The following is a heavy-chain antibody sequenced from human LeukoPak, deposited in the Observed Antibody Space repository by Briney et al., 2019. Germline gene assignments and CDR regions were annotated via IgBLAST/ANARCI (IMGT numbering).Heavy chain of an antibody. Sequence: GGSLRLSCAASGFTVSSNYMSWVRQAPGKGLEWVSVIYSGGSTYYADSVKGRFTISRDNSKNTLYLQMNSLRAEDTAVYYCARDGGGGDYGDSGEDYWGQGTLVTVSS. D-gene: IGHD4-17*01. V-gene: IGHV3-53*01. CDR3: ARDGGGGDYGDSGEDY. CDR2: IYSGGST. J-gene: IGHJ4*02. CDR1: GFTVSSNY.